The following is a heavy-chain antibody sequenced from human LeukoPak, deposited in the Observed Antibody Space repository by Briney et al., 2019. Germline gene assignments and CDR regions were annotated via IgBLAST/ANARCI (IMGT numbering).Heavy chain of an antibody. J-gene: IGHJ5*02. V-gene: IGHV1-69*04. CDR1: GGTSSSYA. Sequence: SVKVSCKASGGTSSSYAISWVRQAPGQGLEWMGRIIPILGIANYAQKFQGRVTITADKSTSTAYMELSSLRSEDTAVYYCARNGWPPHYNNWFDPWGQGTLVTVSS. CDR3: ARNGWPPHYNNWFDP. D-gene: IGHD2-15*01. CDR2: IIPILGIA.